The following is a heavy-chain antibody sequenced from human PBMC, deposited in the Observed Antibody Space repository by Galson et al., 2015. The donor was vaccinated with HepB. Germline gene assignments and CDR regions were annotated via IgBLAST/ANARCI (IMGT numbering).Heavy chain of an antibody. V-gene: IGHV3-23*01. CDR1: GFTFSIYA. CDR2: ISGSGANT. CDR3: AKVGQTSGITVDYFDS. Sequence: SLRLSCAPSGFTFSIYAMSWVRQAPGKGLEWVSGISGSGANTYYADSVKGRFTISRDNSKNTLYLQMNSLRAEDTAVYHCAKVGQTSGITVDYFDSWGQGTLVTVSS. J-gene: IGHJ4*02. D-gene: IGHD1-26*01.